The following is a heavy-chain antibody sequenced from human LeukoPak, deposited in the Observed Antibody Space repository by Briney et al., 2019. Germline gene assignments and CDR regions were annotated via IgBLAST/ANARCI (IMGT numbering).Heavy chain of an antibody. V-gene: IGHV3-23*01. CDR2: ISHGGDSA. CDR1: GFTFSAYA. CDR3: AKGRSGWYEGLDY. D-gene: IGHD6-19*01. Sequence: GGSLRLSCTASGFTFSAYAMTWVRQAPGKGLEWVSVISHGGDSAWYADSVKGRFTISRYNSKSTLFLQMNSLRADDTAIYYCAKGRSGWYEGLDYWGQGILVTVSS. J-gene: IGHJ4*02.